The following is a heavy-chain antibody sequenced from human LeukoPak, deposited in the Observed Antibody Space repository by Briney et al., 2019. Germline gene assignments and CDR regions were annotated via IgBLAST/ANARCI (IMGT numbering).Heavy chain of an antibody. D-gene: IGHD6-13*01. CDR3: AKPDSSSWYY. J-gene: IGHJ4*02. V-gene: IGHV4-34*01. CDR2: INHSGST. Sequence: PSETLSLTCAVYGGSFSGYDWSWIRQPPGEGLEWIGEINHSGSTNYNPSLKSRVTLSLDTAKNQFSLKLSSVTAADTAVYYCAKPDSSSWYYWGQGTLVTVSS. CDR1: GGSFSGYD.